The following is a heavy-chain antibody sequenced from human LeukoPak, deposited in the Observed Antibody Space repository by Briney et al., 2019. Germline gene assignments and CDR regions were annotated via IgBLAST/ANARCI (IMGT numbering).Heavy chain of an antibody. V-gene: IGHV1-24*01. CDR3: ATANIGSPTHLFDP. J-gene: IGHJ5*02. Sequence: AASVKVSCKASGYTFTSYYMHWVRQAPGQGLEWMGGFDPEDGETIYAQKFQGRVTMTEDTSTDTAYMELSSLRSEDTAVYYCATANIGSPTHLFDPRGQGTLVTVSS. CDR1: GYTFTSYY. CDR2: FDPEDGET. D-gene: IGHD2/OR15-2a*01.